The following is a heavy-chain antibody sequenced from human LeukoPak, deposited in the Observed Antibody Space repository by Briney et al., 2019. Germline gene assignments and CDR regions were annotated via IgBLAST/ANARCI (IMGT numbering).Heavy chain of an antibody. CDR2: IDYSGST. D-gene: IGHD3-10*01. J-gene: IGHJ3*02. CDR1: GGSISSGGYY. CDR3: ARDSRRELVHGFDI. V-gene: IGHV4-61*08. Sequence: SETPSLTCTVSGGSISSGGYYWSWIRQPPGKGLEWIGYIDYSGSTNYNPSLKSRIIISVDTSKSQFSLKLTSVTAADTAVYYCARDSRRELVHGFDIWGQGTMVTVSA.